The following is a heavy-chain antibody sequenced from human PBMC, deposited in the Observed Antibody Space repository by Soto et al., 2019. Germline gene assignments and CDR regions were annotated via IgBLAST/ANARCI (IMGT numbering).Heavy chain of an antibody. CDR1: GFTFSSYE. Sequence: EVQLVESGGGLVQPGGSLRLSCAASGFTFSSYEMNWVRQAPGKGLEWVSYISSSGSTIYYADSVKGRFTISRDNAKNSLYLQMNSLRAEDTAVYYCARTAPGFGVVITPYFDYWGLGTLVTVSS. CDR3: ARTAPGFGVVITPYFDY. D-gene: IGHD3-3*01. V-gene: IGHV3-48*03. J-gene: IGHJ4*02. CDR2: ISSSGSTI.